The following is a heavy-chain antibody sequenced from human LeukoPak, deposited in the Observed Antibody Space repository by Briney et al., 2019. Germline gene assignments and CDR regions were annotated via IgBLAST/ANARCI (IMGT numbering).Heavy chain of an antibody. V-gene: IGHV4-59*01. Sequence: SETLSLTCTVSGGSISSYYWSWIRQPPGKGLEWTGYIYYSGSTNYNPSLKSRVTISVDTSKNQFPLKLSSVTAADTAVYYCARDMVRGGDAFDIWGQGTMVTVSS. D-gene: IGHD3-10*01. J-gene: IGHJ3*02. CDR2: IYYSGST. CDR3: ARDMVRGGDAFDI. CDR1: GGSISSYY.